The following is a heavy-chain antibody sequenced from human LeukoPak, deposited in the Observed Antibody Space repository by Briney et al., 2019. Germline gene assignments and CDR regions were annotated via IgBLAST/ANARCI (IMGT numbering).Heavy chain of an antibody. CDR3: TRGGHKLDIETTRYYYGVDV. D-gene: IGHD5-12*01. Sequence: GGSLRLSCAASGSSLSDYWMHWVRQSPGKGLVHVSRIENDGSRTVYADSVKGRFTISRDDAKNTVYLQMNSLRAEDTAVYYCTRGGHKLDIETTRYYYGVDVWGQGTTVTVSS. V-gene: IGHV3-74*03. J-gene: IGHJ6*02. CDR1: GSSLSDYW. CDR2: IENDGSRT.